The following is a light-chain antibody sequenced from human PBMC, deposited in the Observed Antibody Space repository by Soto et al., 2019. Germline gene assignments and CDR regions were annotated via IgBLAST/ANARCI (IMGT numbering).Light chain of an antibody. CDR3: ALYMGSGICV. J-gene: IGLJ3*02. Sequence: QAVVTQEPSFSVAPGRTVTFTCGLSSGSVSTTYHPSWYQQTPGQAPRTLIYNTDIRSSGVPDRFSGSILGNTAALTITGAQADYESHYYGALYMGSGICVFGVGTKLTVL. V-gene: IGLV8-61*01. CDR1: SGSVSTTYH. CDR2: NTD.